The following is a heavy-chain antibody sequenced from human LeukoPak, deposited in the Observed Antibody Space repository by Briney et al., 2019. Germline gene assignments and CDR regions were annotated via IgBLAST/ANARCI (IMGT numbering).Heavy chain of an antibody. J-gene: IGHJ4*02. CDR3: AKGGGTIPGVTNFHFDY. Sequence: GRSLRLSCAASGFTFSTYPMHWVRQAPGKGLEWVSLISYDGSSKYYADSVKGRFTVSRDNSKNTLYLQMNSLRAEDMAVYYCAKGGGTIPGVTNFHFDYWGQGTLVAVSS. CDR1: GFTFSTYP. D-gene: IGHD3-3*01. V-gene: IGHV3-30*04. CDR2: ISYDGSSK.